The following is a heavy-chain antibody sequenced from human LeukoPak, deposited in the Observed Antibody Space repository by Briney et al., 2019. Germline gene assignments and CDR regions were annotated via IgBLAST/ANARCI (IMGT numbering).Heavy chain of an antibody. V-gene: IGHV4-4*02. D-gene: IGHD5-12*01. CDR2: IYHSGST. CDR1: GGSISGSNW. Sequence: KSSETLSLTCAVSGGSISGSNWWSWVRRPPGKGLEWIGEIYHSGSTNYNPSLKSRVTISVDKSKNQFSLKLSSVTAADTAVYYCASRIVATIGLYYYGMDVWGKGTTVTVSS. CDR3: ASRIVATIGLYYYGMDV. J-gene: IGHJ6*04.